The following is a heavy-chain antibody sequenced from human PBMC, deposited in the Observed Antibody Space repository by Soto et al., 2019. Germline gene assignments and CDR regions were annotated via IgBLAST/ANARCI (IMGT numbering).Heavy chain of an antibody. Sequence: QVQLVQSGAEEKKPGASVKVSCKASGYTFTSYAMHWVRQAPGQRLEWMGWINAGNGNTKYSQKFQGRVTITRDTSASTAYMELSSLRSEDTAVYYCARGYCTNGVCYSSRGLANAFDIWGQGTMVTVSS. CDR1: GYTFTSYA. CDR3: ARGYCTNGVCYSSRGLANAFDI. D-gene: IGHD2-8*01. CDR2: INAGNGNT. J-gene: IGHJ3*02. V-gene: IGHV1-3*05.